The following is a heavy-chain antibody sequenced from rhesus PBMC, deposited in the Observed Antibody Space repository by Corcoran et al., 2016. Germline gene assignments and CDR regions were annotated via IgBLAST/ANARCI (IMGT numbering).Heavy chain of an antibody. CDR2: IYWDDEK. J-gene: IGHJ4*01. CDR1: GFSISTSGMG. CDR3: ARTGDYNIWTGYYRKGSYFDY. Sequence: QVTLKESGPALVKPTQTLTLTCTFSGFSISTSGMGVGWIRQPPGKALEWLAIIYWDDEKYYSTSLKSRLTISKDTSKNQVVLTMTNMDPVDTATYYCARTGDYNIWTGYYRKGSYFDYWGQGVLVTVSS. D-gene: IGHD3-3*01. V-gene: IGHV2S1*01.